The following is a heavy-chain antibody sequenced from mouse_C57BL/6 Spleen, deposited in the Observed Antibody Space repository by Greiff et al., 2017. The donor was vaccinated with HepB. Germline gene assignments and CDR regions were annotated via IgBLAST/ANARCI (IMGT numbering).Heavy chain of an antibody. V-gene: IGHV5-9*01. J-gene: IGHJ3*01. D-gene: IGHD3-2*02. CDR3: ARHSQAWFAY. CDR1: GFTFSSYT. Sequence: EVQLQESGGGLVKPGGSLKLSCAASGFTFSSYTMSWVRQTPEKRLEWVATISGGGGNTYYPDSVKGRFTISRDNAKNTLYLQMSSLRSEDTALYYCARHSQAWFAYWGQGTLVTVSA. CDR2: ISGGGGNT.